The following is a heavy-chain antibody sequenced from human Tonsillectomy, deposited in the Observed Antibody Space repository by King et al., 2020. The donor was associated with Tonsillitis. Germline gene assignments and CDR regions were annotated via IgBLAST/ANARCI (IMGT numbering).Heavy chain of an antibody. CDR3: ARDGRELTGDYYFDN. Sequence: VQLVESGRGVVQPGRSLRLSCAASGFTFSTYAMHWVRQAPGKGLEWVAVISYDGTNKYYADSVQGRFTISRDNSKNRLYLQMNSLRAEDTAGYYCARDGRELTGDYYFDNWGQGTLVTVSS. D-gene: IGHD7-27*01. CDR1: GFTFSTYA. CDR2: ISYDGTNK. V-gene: IGHV3-30-3*01. J-gene: IGHJ4*02.